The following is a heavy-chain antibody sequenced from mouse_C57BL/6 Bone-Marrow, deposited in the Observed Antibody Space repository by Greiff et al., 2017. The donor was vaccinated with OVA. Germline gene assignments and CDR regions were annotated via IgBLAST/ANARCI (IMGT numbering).Heavy chain of an antibody. D-gene: IGHD1-1*01. V-gene: IGHV1-53*01. CDR2: INPSNGGT. J-gene: IGHJ1*03. CDR1: GYTFTSYW. Sequence: VQLQQPGTELVKPGASVKLSCKASGYTFTSYWMHWVKQRPGQGLEWIGNINPSNGGTNYNEKFKSKATLTVDKYSSTAYMQLSSLTSEDSAVYYCAGITTVVAQPYWYFDVWGTGTTVTVSS. CDR3: AGITTVVAQPYWYFDV.